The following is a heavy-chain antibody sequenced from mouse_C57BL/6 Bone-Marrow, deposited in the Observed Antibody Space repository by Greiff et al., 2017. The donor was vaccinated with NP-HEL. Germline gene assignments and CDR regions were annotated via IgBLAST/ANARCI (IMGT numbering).Heavy chain of an antibody. V-gene: IGHV1-39*01. Sequence: VQLQQSGPELVKPGASVKISCKASGYSFTDYNMNWVKQSNGKSLEWIGVINPNYGTTSYNQKFKGKATLTVDQSSSTTYMQLNSLTSEDSAVYYCARRQGYYDYPNYYAMDYWGQGTSVTVSS. CDR2: INPNYGTT. D-gene: IGHD2-4*01. CDR3: ARRQGYYDYPNYYAMDY. J-gene: IGHJ4*01. CDR1: GYSFTDYN.